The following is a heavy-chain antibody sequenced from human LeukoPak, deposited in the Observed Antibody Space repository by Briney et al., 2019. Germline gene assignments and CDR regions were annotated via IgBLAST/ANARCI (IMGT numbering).Heavy chain of an antibody. Sequence: GGSLRLSCAAPGFTFSTDSMNWVRQAPGKGLEWVSYISSGSSTIYYADSVKGRFTISRDNAKNSLYLQMNSLRAEDTAVYYCASGSSNWIYYFEYWGQGTLVTVSS. CDR3: ASGSSNWIYYFEY. D-gene: IGHD4-11*01. V-gene: IGHV3-48*04. CDR1: GFTFSTDS. J-gene: IGHJ4*02. CDR2: ISSGSSTI.